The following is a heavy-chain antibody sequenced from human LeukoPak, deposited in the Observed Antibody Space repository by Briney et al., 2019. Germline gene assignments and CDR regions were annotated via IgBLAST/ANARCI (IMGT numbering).Heavy chain of an antibody. CDR2: IYYSGST. J-gene: IGHJ6*03. CDR1: GGSISSYY. Sequence: SETLSLTCTVSGGSISSYYWSWIRQPPGKGLEWIGYIYYSGSTDYNPSLKSRVTISVDTSKNQFSLKLSSVTAADTAVYYCARDGGTTVRGPLYYYMDVWGKGTTVTVSS. D-gene: IGHD4-11*01. V-gene: IGHV4-59*01. CDR3: ARDGGTTVRGPLYYYMDV.